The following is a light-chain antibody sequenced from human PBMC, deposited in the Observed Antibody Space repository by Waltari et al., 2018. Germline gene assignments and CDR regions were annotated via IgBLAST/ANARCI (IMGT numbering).Light chain of an antibody. CDR3: QQYHTNPAT. CDR1: QGISSY. CDR2: AAS. J-gene: IGKJ1*01. Sequence: AIRITQSPSSLSASTGDRVTITCRASQGISSYLAWYQQKPGKATKVLIYAASTLQTGVPSRFSGTGSGTDFTLTISCLQSEDFAVYYCQQYHTNPATFGQGTKVEIK. V-gene: IGKV1-8*01.